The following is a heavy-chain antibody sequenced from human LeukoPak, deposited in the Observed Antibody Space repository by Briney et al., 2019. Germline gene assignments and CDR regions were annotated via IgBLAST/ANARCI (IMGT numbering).Heavy chain of an antibody. V-gene: IGHV4-59*08. Sequence: SETLSLTCTVSGGSISSYYWSWIRHPPGKGLEWIGYIYYSGSTNYNPSLKSRVTISVDTSKNQFSLKLSSVTAADTAVYYCARLRIPARYCSSTSCYELDYWGQGTLVTVSS. CDR1: GGSISSYY. CDR3: ARLRIPARYCSSTSCYELDY. J-gene: IGHJ4*02. D-gene: IGHD2-2*01. CDR2: IYYSGST.